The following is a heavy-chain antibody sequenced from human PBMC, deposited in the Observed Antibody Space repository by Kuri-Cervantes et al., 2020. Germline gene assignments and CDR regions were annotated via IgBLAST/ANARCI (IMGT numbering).Heavy chain of an antibody. V-gene: IGHV3-43D*04. J-gene: IGHJ4*02. CDR3: AIAPGYFLGH. D-gene: IGHD2-21*01. CDR1: GFTFDDYA. CDR2: ISWDGGST. Sequence: GESLKISCAASGFTFDDYAMHWVRQAPGKGLEWVSLISWDGGSTYYADSVKGRFTISREDSKNTLYLQMNSLRVEDTAIYYCAIAPGYFLGHRGQGTLVTVSS.